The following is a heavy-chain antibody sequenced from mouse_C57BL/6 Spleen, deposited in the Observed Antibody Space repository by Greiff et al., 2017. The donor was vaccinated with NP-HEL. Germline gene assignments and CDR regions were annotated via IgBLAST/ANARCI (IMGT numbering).Heavy chain of an antibody. Sequence: VQLKEPGAELVRPGSSVKLSCKASGYTFTSHWMHWVKQRPIQGPEWIGNIDPSGSETHHNQKFTDKATLTVDTSSSTACKQLSSLTSEDSAFYYCARDYYDSSYSFDYWGQGTPLTVSS. CDR1: GYTFTSHW. CDR3: ARDYYDSSYSFDY. CDR2: IDPSGSET. J-gene: IGHJ2*01. V-gene: IGHV1-52*01. D-gene: IGHD1-1*01.